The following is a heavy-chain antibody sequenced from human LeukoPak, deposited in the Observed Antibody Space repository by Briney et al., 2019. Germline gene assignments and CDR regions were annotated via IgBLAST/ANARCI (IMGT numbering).Heavy chain of an antibody. CDR2: IYSGGST. CDR3: ARDPYGDHDY. Sequence: GGSLRLSCAASGFTFSSYDMSWVRQAPGKGLEWVSVIYSGGSTYYADSVKGRFTISRDNSKNTLYLQMNSLRAEDTAVYYCARDPYGDHDYWGQGTLVTVSS. V-gene: IGHV3-66*01. CDR1: GFTFSSYD. D-gene: IGHD4-17*01. J-gene: IGHJ4*02.